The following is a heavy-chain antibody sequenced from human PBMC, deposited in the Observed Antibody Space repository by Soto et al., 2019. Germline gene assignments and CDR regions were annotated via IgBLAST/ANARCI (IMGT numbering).Heavy chain of an antibody. V-gene: IGHV2-70*01. J-gene: IGHJ3*02. Sequence: SGPTLVNPTQTLTLTCTFSGFSLSTSGMCVSWIRQPPGKALEWLALIDWDDDKYYSTSLKTRLTISKDTSKTQVVLTMTNMDPVDTATYYCARIDLYYYDSSGYTSAFDIWGQGTMVTVSS. CDR2: IDWDDDK. CDR3: ARIDLYYYDSSGYTSAFDI. CDR1: GFSLSTSGMC. D-gene: IGHD3-22*01.